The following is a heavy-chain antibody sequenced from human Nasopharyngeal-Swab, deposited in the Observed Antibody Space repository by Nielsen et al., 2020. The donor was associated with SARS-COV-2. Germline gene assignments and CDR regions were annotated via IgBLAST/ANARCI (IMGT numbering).Heavy chain of an antibody. V-gene: IGHV3-33*01. Sequence: GGSLRLSCAASGFTFSSYGMHWVRQAPGKGLEWVAVIWYDGSNKYYADSVKGRFTISRDNSKNTLYLQMNSLRAEDTAVYCCARDRGSYGQGKIDYWGQGTLVTVSS. CDR2: IWYDGSNK. D-gene: IGHD5-18*01. CDR3: ARDRGSYGQGKIDY. CDR1: GFTFSSYG. J-gene: IGHJ4*02.